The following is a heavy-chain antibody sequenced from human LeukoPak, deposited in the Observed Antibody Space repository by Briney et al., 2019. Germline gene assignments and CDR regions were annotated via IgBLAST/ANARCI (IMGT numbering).Heavy chain of an antibody. Sequence: SETLSLTCTVSGGSISSSSDYWGWIRQPPGKGLEWIGSIYYSGSTYYNPSLKSRVTISVDTSKNQFSLKLSSVTAADTAVYYCARDEIAATEKWGQGTLVTVSS. CDR1: GGSISSSSDY. D-gene: IGHD6-13*01. CDR2: IYYSGST. J-gene: IGHJ4*02. CDR3: ARDEIAATEK. V-gene: IGHV4-39*07.